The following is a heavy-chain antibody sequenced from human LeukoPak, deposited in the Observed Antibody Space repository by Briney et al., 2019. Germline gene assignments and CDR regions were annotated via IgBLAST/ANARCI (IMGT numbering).Heavy chain of an antibody. J-gene: IGHJ4*02. CDR2: IYYSGST. CDR1: GGSISSSSYY. D-gene: IGHD6-6*01. CDR3: ARDRGSSPDYFDY. Sequence: KPSETLSLTCTVSGGSISSSSYYWGWIRQPPGKGLEWIGSIYYSGSTHYYPSLKSRVTISLDTSKNQFSLKLSSVTAADTAVYYCARDRGSSPDYFDYWGQGTLVTVSS. V-gene: IGHV4-39*07.